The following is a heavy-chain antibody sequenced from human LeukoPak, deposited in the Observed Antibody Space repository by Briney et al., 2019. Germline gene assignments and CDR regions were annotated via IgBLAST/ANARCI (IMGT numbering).Heavy chain of an antibody. Sequence: GGSLRLSCAASGFTFSSYSMNWVRQASGKGLEWVSSISSSSSYIYYADSVKGRFTISRDNAKNSLYLQMNSLRAEDTAVYYCARAQGGGSGSYDYWGQGTLVTVSS. D-gene: IGHD1-26*01. V-gene: IGHV3-21*01. J-gene: IGHJ4*02. CDR3: ARAQGGGSGSYDY. CDR2: ISSSSSYI. CDR1: GFTFSSYS.